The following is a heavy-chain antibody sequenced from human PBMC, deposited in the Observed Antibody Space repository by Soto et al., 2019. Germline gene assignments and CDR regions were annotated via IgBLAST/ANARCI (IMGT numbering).Heavy chain of an antibody. V-gene: IGHV4-31*03. D-gene: IGHD3-3*01. CDR2: IYYSGST. CDR1: GGSISSSDYY. J-gene: IGHJ5*02. Sequence: PSETLSLTCTVSGGSISSSDYYWSWIRQHPGKGLEWIGYIYYSGSTYYNPSLKSRVTISVDTSKNQFSLKLSSVTAADTAVYYCARWWSGSRQGFDPWGQGTLVTVSS. CDR3: ARWWSGSRQGFDP.